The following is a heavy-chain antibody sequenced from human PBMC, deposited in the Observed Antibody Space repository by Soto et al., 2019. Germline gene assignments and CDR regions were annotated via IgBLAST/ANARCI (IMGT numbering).Heavy chain of an antibody. CDR3: ARGWYDFWSGISSGMDV. D-gene: IGHD3-3*01. J-gene: IGHJ6*02. Sequence: QVQLVQSGAEVKKPGASVKVSCKASGYTFTSYDINWVRQATGQGLEWMGWMNPNSGNTGYAQKFQGRVTMTRNTSIRTAYMELSSLRSEDTAVYYCARGWYDFWSGISSGMDVWGQGTTVTVSS. V-gene: IGHV1-8*01. CDR2: MNPNSGNT. CDR1: GYTFTSYD.